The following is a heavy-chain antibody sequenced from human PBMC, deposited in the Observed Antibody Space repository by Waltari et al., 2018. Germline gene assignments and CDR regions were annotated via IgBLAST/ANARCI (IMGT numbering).Heavy chain of an antibody. CDR2: IYHSGST. V-gene: IGHV4-38-2*01. CDR3: ARTSQRWLQLGGFDY. J-gene: IGHJ4*02. Sequence: QVQLQESGPGLVKPSETLSLTCAVSGYSISSGYYWGWIRQPPGKGLEWIGSIYHSGSTYYNPSLKSRVTISVDTSKNQFSLKLSSVTAADTAVYYCARTSQRWLQLGGFDYWGQGTLVTVSS. CDR1: GYSISSGYY. D-gene: IGHD5-12*01.